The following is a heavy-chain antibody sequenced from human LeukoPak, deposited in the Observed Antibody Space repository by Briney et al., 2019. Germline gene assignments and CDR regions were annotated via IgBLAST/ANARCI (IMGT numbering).Heavy chain of an antibody. CDR3: ARDRTAFGVVTYYGMDV. CDR1: GFTFSSYE. D-gene: IGHD3-3*01. J-gene: IGHJ6*02. Sequence: GGSLRLSCAASGFTFSSYEMNWVRQAPGKGLEWVSYISSSCSTIYYADSVKGRFTISRDNPKNSMYLQMNSLRAADTAVYYCARDRTAFGVVTYYGMDVCGQGTPVTAS. V-gene: IGHV3-48*03. CDR2: ISSSCSTI.